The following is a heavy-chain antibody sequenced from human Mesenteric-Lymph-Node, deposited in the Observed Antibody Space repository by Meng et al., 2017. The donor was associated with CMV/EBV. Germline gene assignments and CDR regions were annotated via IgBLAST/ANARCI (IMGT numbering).Heavy chain of an antibody. D-gene: IGHD6-13*01. J-gene: IGHJ1*01. CDR3: ARPVAYEQQLSN. CDR2: VHPADSDT. CDR1: GYTFATSW. V-gene: IGHV5-51*01. Sequence: CKASGYTFATSWIGWVRQLPGKGLEWMGVVHPADSDTRYSPSFQGQVTISVDKSISTAFLQWSSLKASDTAMYFCARPVAYEQQLSNWGQGTLVTVSS.